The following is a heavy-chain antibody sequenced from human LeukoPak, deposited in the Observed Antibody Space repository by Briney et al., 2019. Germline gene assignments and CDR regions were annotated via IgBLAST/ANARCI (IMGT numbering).Heavy chain of an antibody. CDR3: ARAAAAGTFDY. D-gene: IGHD6-13*01. CDR1: GFTFSSYS. CDR2: ISSSSSYI. J-gene: IGHJ4*02. V-gene: IGHV3-21*01. Sequence: GGSLRLSCAASGFTFSSYSMNWVRQAPGQGLEWVSSISSSSSYIYYADSVKGRFTISRDNAENSPYLQLTSLRAEDTAVYYCARAAAAGTFDYWGQGTLVTVSS.